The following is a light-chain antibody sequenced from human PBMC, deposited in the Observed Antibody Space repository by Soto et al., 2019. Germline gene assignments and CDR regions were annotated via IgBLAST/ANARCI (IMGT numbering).Light chain of an antibody. CDR1: QSLLHITGETF. J-gene: IGKJ5*01. CDR3: RQSTQLAPN. Sequence: DVVMTQTPLSLSVAPGQPASISCKSSQSLLHITGETFLFWYLQKPGQSPQLLIYEVSTRVSGVPDRFSGSGSGTDFTLEISRVETDDVGIYYCRQSTQLAPNFGQGTRLGIE. V-gene: IGKV2D-29*02. CDR2: EVS.